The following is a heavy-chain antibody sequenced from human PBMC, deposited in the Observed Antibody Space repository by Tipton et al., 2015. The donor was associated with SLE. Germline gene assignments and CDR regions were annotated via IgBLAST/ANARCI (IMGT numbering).Heavy chain of an antibody. V-gene: IGHV1-8*02. D-gene: IGHD6-19*01. CDR3: ARGSGVAGDY. CDR2: VSPNSGKA. CDR1: GYSFPNYD. Sequence: QLVQSGAEVKKPGASVKVSCKASGYSFPNYDINWVRQATGQGLEWLGWVSPNSGKAAYAQRLQGRVTMTTATSINTVYMELRNLRSEDTAVYVCARGSGVAGDYWGQGTLVTVSS. J-gene: IGHJ4*02.